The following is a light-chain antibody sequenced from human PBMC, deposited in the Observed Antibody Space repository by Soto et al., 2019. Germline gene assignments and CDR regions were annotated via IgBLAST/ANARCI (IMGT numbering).Light chain of an antibody. Sequence: EIVLTPSPGTPSLSPGERATLSCRTSQSVRSSHLAWYQQKPGQAPRLLIYGASSRATGIPDRFSGSGSGTDFTLTISRLEPEDFAVYHCQQYSSSPLTFGGGTKVDIK. J-gene: IGKJ4*01. V-gene: IGKV3-20*01. CDR1: QSVRSSH. CDR3: QQYSSSPLT. CDR2: GAS.